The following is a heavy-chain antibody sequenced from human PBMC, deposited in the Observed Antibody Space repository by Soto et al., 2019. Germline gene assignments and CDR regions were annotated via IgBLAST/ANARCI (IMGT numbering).Heavy chain of an antibody. Sequence: GGSLRLSCTASGSTFSIYAMHWVRQAPGKGLEWVAIISYDGTKIDYAGSVKGRFTISSDNSKNTLYLQMNSLTTEDTAVYYCARRDFYCRGRNCYSGDYAMDVWGQGTTVTVSS. D-gene: IGHD2-15*01. CDR2: ISYDGTKI. V-gene: IGHV3-30-3*01. CDR1: GSTFSIYA. J-gene: IGHJ6*02. CDR3: ARRDFYCRGRNCYSGDYAMDV.